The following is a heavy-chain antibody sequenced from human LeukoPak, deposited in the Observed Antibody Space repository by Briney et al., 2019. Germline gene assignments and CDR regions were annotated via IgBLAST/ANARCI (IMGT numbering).Heavy chain of an antibody. CDR1: GFTFDDYA. J-gene: IGHJ4*02. Sequence: PGGSLRLSCAASGFTFDDYAMHWVRQAPGKGLEWVSGISWNSGSIGYADSVKGRFTISRDNAKNSLYLQMNSLRAEDTALYYCAKDITGRITNFGVAIAPWWGQGTLVTVSS. CDR2: ISWNSGSI. D-gene: IGHD3-3*01. CDR3: AKDITGRITNFGVAIAPW. V-gene: IGHV3-9*01.